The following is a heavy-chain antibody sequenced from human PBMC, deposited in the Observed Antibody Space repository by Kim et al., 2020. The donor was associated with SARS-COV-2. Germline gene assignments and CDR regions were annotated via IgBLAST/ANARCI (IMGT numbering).Heavy chain of an antibody. Sequence: GGSLRLSCAASGFTFRNYPMNWVRQAPGKGLEWVATISGSGGSTYYADSVKGRFTISRDNSKNTLYLQMNSLRAEDTAVYFCAKDPQSSSWYLFYFDYWGQGTPVTVSS. CDR1: GFTFRNYP. J-gene: IGHJ4*02. D-gene: IGHD6-13*01. V-gene: IGHV3-23*01. CDR2: ISGSGGST. CDR3: AKDPQSSSWYLFYFDY.